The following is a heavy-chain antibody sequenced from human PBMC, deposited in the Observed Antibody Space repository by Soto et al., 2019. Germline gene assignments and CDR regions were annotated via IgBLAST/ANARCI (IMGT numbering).Heavy chain of an antibody. J-gene: IGHJ6*02. V-gene: IGHV3-9*01. CDR2: ISWNSDRI. D-gene: IGHD6-19*01. CDR1: AFTFDDYA. Sequence: GGSLRLSCAASAFTFDDYAMHWVRLAPGKGLQWVSRISWNSDRIDYADSVRGRFTISRDNAKNSLYLQMNSLRTEDTAPYYCAKDWSSGRYYYGMDVWGQGTTVTVSS. CDR3: AKDWSSGRYYYGMDV.